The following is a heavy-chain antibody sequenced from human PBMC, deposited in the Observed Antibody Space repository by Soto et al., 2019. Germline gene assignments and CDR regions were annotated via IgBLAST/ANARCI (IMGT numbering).Heavy chain of an antibody. J-gene: IGHJ4*02. V-gene: IGHV3-15*01. D-gene: IGHD2-2*01. CDR2: IKSKTDGGTT. Sequence: SLRLSCAASGFTFSNARMSWVRQAPGKGLEWVGRIKSKTDGGTTDYAAPVKGRFTISRDDSKNTLYLQMNSLKTEDTAVYYCNTGSGCSSTSCYRYSSSWLRLDYWGQGTLVTVSS. CDR1: GFTFSNAR. CDR3: NTGSGCSSTSCYRYSSSWLRLDY.